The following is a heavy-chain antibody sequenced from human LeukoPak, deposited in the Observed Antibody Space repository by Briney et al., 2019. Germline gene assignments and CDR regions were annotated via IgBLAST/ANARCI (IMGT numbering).Heavy chain of an antibody. CDR1: GFTFSTYG. CDR2: IRYDGINK. CDR3: AKETGYSSGWYRNLDY. J-gene: IGHJ4*02. V-gene: IGHV3-30*02. Sequence: GGSLRLSCAAPGFTFSTYGMHWVRQAPGKGLEWVAFIRYDGINKYYPDSVKGRFTISRDNSKNTLYLQMNSLRAEDTALYYCAKETGYSSGWYRNLDYWGQGTLVTVSS. D-gene: IGHD6-19*01.